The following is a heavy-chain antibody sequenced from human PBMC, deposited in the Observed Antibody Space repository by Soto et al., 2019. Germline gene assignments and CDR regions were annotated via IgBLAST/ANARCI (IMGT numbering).Heavy chain of an antibody. CDR3: AKHRLGKDVCRDGDCNPMWLDP. CDR2: LYSNGHT. CDR1: GESISSSVFY. D-gene: IGHD2-21*02. J-gene: IGHJ5*02. V-gene: IGHV4-39*01. Sequence: PSETLSLTCTVSGESISSSVFYWGWIRQPPGKGLEWIASLYSNGHTYYNPSLESRVTTSVDKSKNQLFLSLSFVTAADTAVYHCAKHRLGKDVCRDGDCNPMWLDPWGPGTLVTVSS.